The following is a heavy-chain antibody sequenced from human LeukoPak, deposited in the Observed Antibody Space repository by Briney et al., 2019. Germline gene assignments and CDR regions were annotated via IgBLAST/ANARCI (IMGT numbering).Heavy chain of an antibody. CDR2: INWNGGST. V-gene: IGHV3-20*04. J-gene: IGHJ3*02. CDR1: GFTFVDYD. D-gene: IGHD3-9*01. CDR3: ARDGGYDILTGDPRGAFDI. Sequence: GGSLRLSCGASGFTFVDYDMSWVRQAPGKGLEWDCGINWNGGSTGYADSVKGRFTISRDNAKNSLYLQMNSLRAEDTALYYCARDGGYDILTGDPRGAFDIWGRGTMVTVPS.